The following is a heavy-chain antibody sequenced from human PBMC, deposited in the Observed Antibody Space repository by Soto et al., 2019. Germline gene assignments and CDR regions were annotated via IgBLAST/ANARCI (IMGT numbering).Heavy chain of an antibody. CDR1: GYTFAAYY. J-gene: IGHJ5*02. CDR3: ARENSNSPTNWFDP. Sequence: GASVKVSCKAFGYTFAAYYMHWVRQAPGQGLEWMGWINPDSGATNYAQKFQGWVTITSDTSVSTAYMELRRLTSDDTAVYYCARENSNSPTNWFDPWGQGTQFTVPQ. V-gene: IGHV1-2*04. D-gene: IGHD1-26*01. CDR2: INPDSGAT.